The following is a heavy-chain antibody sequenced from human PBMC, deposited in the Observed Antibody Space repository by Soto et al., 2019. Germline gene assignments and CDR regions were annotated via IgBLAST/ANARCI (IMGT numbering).Heavy chain of an antibody. CDR2: IIPIFGTA. CDR3: ASLEGGIAARYWYFDL. J-gene: IGHJ2*01. V-gene: IGHV1-69*13. Sequence: PWASVKVSCKASGGTFSSYAISWVRQAPGQGLEWMGGIIPIFGTANYAQKFQGRVTITADESTSTAYMELSSLRSEDTAVYYCASLEGGIAARYWYFDLWGRGTLVTVSS. D-gene: IGHD6-6*01. CDR1: GGTFSSYA.